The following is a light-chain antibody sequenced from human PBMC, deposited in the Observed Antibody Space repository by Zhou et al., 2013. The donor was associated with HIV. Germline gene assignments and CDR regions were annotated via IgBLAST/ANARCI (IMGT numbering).Light chain of an antibody. CDR3: QQGNTFLALT. CDR2: AAS. J-gene: IGKJ4*01. CDR1: QSISSY. V-gene: IGKV1-39*01. Sequence: DIQMTQSPSSLSASVGDRVTITCRASQSISSYLNWYQQTSGKAPKLLIYAASRLQTGVPSRFSGSGSGTDFTLTISSLQPEDFATYFCQQGNTFLALTFGEGPRWRSN.